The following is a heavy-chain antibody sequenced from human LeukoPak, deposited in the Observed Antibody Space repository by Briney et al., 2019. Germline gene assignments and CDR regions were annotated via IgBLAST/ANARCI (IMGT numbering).Heavy chain of an antibody. CDR1: VGSISSGGYY. CDR2: IYYSGST. CDR3: ERAAVDAGAPDSVDY. D-gene: IGHD1-26*01. V-gene: IGHV4-31*03. Sequence: PSETLSLTCTVSVGSISSGGYYWIWIRQHPGKGLEWIGYIYYSGSTYYNPSLKSRVTISVDTSKNQFSLKLSPVTAADTAVYYCERAAVDAGAPDSVDYWGQGTLVNVSS. J-gene: IGHJ4*02.